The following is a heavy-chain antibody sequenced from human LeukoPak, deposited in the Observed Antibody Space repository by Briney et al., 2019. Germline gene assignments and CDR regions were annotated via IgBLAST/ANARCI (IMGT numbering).Heavy chain of an antibody. J-gene: IGHJ4*02. V-gene: IGHV4-39*01. CDR2: IYYSGST. Sequence: PSETLSLTCTVSGGSISSSSYYWGWIRQPPGKGLEWIGSIYYSGSTYYNPSPKSRVTISVDTSKNQFSLKLSSVTAADTAVYYCARQWTTVTDYWGQGTLVTVSS. D-gene: IGHD4-11*01. CDR3: ARQWTTVTDY. CDR1: GGSISSSSYY.